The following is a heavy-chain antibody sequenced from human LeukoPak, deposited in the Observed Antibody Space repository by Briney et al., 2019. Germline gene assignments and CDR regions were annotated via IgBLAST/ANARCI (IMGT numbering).Heavy chain of an antibody. V-gene: IGHV3-48*03. CDR1: GFTFSSYE. Sequence: GGSLRLSCAASGFTFSSYEMNWVRQAPGKGLEWVSYIGSSGSTIYYADSVKGRFTISRDNAKNSLYLQMNSLRAEDTAVYYCARCRTVATADYWGQGTLVTVSS. D-gene: IGHD5-12*01. CDR2: IGSSGSTI. CDR3: ARCRTVATADY. J-gene: IGHJ4*02.